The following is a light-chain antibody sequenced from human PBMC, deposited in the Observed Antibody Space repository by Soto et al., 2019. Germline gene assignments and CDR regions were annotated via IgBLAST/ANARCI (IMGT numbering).Light chain of an antibody. V-gene: IGLV2-8*01. J-gene: IGLJ1*01. CDR1: SSDVGGYNS. CDR2: EVS. CDR3: SSYAGSKEV. Sequence: QSALTQPPSASGSPGQSVTISCTGTSSDVGGYNSVSWYQQHPGKAPKLMIYEVSKRPSGVPDRFSGSKSGNTASLTVSGLQAEDEADYYFSSYAGSKEVFGSGTKLTVL.